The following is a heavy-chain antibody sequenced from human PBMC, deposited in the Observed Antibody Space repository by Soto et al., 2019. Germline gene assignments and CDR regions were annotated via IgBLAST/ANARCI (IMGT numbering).Heavy chain of an antibody. J-gene: IGHJ5*02. CDR3: ARGSSGSYNWFDP. D-gene: IGHD1-26*01. CDR2: IYYSGST. Sequence: SETLSLTCTVSGGSISSSSYYWGWIRQPPGKGLEWIGSIYYSGSTYYNPSLKSRVTISVDTSKNQFSLKLSSVTTADTAVYYCARGSSGSYNWFDPWGQGTLVTVSS. V-gene: IGHV4-39*01. CDR1: GGSISSSSYY.